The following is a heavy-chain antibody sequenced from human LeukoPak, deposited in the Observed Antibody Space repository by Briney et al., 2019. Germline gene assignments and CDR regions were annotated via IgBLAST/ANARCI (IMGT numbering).Heavy chain of an antibody. D-gene: IGHD4-23*01. Sequence: SETLSLTCTVSGGSISSSSYYWGWIRQPPGKGLEWIGSIYYSGSTYYNPSLKSRVTISVDTSKNQFSLNLSSVTAADTAVYYCARASVGSLFDYWGQGTLVTVSS. CDR3: ARASVGSLFDY. CDR1: GGSISSSSYY. V-gene: IGHV4-39*01. CDR2: IYYSGST. J-gene: IGHJ4*02.